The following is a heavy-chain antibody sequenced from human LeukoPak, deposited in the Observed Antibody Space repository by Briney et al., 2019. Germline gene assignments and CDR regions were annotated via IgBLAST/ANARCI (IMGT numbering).Heavy chain of an antibody. CDR3: ATTRKYSSSEGYYGMDV. V-gene: IGHV1-2*06. CDR2: INPNSGGT. CDR1: GYTFTGYY. J-gene: IGHJ6*02. D-gene: IGHD6-6*01. Sequence: ASVKVSCKASGYTFTGYYMHWVRQAPGQGLEWMGRINPNSGGTNYAQKFQGRVTMTRDTSTSTVYMELSSLRSEDTAVYYCATTRKYSSSEGYYGMDVWGQGTTVTVSS.